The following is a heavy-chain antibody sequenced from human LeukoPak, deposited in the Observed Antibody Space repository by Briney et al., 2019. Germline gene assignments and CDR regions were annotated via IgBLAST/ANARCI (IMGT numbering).Heavy chain of an antibody. CDR2: ISYDGSNK. Sequence: GGSLRVFCAASGFTSSSYGMHWVRQAPGKGLEWVAVISYDGSNKYYADSVKGRFTISRDNSKNTLDLQMNSLRAEDTAVYYCAKDRVAYCGSDCIYFDYWGQGTLVTVSS. V-gene: IGHV3-30*18. D-gene: IGHD2-21*02. CDR3: AKDRVAYCGSDCIYFDY. CDR1: GFTSSSYG. J-gene: IGHJ4*02.